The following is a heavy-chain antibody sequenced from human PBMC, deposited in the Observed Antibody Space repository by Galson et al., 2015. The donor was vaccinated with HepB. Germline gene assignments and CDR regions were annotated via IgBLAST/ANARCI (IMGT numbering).Heavy chain of an antibody. D-gene: IGHD1-1*01. CDR3: ARAPVTTGRTYYFDY. CDR2: IWYDGSNK. J-gene: IGHJ4*02. V-gene: IGHV3-33*08. CDR1: GFTFSSYA. Sequence: SLRLSCAASGFTFSSYAMSWVRQAPGKGLEWLSFIWYDGSNKYYVDSVKGRFTISRDNSKNTLYLQINSLRAEDTAVYYCARAPVTTGRTYYFDYWGQGTLVTVSS.